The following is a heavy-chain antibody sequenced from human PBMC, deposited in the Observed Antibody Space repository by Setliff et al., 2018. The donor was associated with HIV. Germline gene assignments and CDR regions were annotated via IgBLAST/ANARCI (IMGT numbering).Heavy chain of an antibody. CDR3: AKASRGEYYDNSGFFVTYFDY. V-gene: IGHV3-23*01. CDR2: ITGSGGST. CDR1: GFSFRSYA. J-gene: IGHJ4*02. D-gene: IGHD3-22*01. Sequence: QSGGSLRLSCKASGFSFRSYAMSWVRQAPGKGLEWVSGITGSGGSTYYADSVKGRSTISRDNSGDTLYLHINSLRAEDTAVYYCAKASRGEYYDNSGFFVTYFDYWGQGKLVTVSS.